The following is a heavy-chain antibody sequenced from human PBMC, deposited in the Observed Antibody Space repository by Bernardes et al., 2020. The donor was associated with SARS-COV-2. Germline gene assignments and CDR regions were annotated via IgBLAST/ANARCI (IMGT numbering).Heavy chain of an antibody. CDR2: ISSDGAHT. CDR3: ARDELNSGWSFDY. V-gene: IGHV3-64D*08. J-gene: IGHJ4*02. Sequence: SLRLSCSASGFTFSTHAMQWVRQAPGRGPEYVSGISSDGAHTYYVDSVKGRFTISRDNSKNTLYLEMSSLRAEDTAVYYCARDELNSGWSFDYWGQGTLVTVSS. CDR1: GFTFSTHA. D-gene: IGHD6-19*01.